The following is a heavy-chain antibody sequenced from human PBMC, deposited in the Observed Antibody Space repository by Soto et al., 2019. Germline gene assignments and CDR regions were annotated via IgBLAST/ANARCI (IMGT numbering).Heavy chain of an antibody. CDR3: ARVIFSGYYYYYYGMDV. CDR1: GFTFSSYS. CDR2: ISSSSSYI. V-gene: IGHV3-21*01. J-gene: IGHJ6*02. D-gene: IGHD3-22*01. Sequence: LSLTCAASGFTFSSYSMNWVRQAPGKGLEWVSSISSSSSYIYYADSVKGRFTISRDNAKNSLYLQMNSLRAEDTAVYYCARVIFSGYYYYYYGMDVWGQGTTVTVSS.